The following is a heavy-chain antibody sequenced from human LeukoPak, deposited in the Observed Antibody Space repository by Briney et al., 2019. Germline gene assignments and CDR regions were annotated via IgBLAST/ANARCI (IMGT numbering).Heavy chain of an antibody. CDR1: GYTFTSYA. V-gene: IGHV1-3*01. Sequence: ASVKVSCKASGYTFTSYAMHWVRQAPGQRLEWMGWINAGNGNTKYSQKFQGRVTITRDTSASTAYMELSSLRSEDTAVYYCARTLSTQYYDSSGRPFDYWGQGTLVTVSS. CDR2: INAGNGNT. D-gene: IGHD3-22*01. CDR3: ARTLSTQYYDSSGRPFDY. J-gene: IGHJ4*02.